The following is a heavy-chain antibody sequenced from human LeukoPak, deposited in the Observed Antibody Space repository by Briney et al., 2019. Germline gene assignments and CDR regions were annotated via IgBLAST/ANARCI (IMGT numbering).Heavy chain of an antibody. CDR1: GLTFSSYS. V-gene: IGHV3-48*01. D-gene: IGHD2-15*01. CDR3: ARGRSTYCSAGSCPGAFDI. CDR2: ISSSSSTI. Sequence: PGGSLRLSCAASGLTFSSYSMNWVRQAPGKGLEWVSYISSSSSTIYYADSVKGRFTISRDNAKNSLYLQMNSLRAEDTAVYYCARGRSTYCSAGSCPGAFDIWGQGTMVTVSS. J-gene: IGHJ3*02.